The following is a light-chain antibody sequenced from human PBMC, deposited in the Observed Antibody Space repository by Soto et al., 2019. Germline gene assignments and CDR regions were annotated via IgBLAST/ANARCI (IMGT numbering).Light chain of an antibody. V-gene: IGKV3-20*01. CDR3: QQYGSSRGFT. CDR1: QSVSSTY. J-gene: IGKJ3*01. CDR2: GAS. Sequence: IVLTQSPDTLSLSPGERATLSCRASQSVSSTYLAWYQQKPGQAPRLLIYGASSRATGTPDRFSGSGSGTDFTLTISRLEPEDFAVYYCQQYGSSRGFTFGPGTKVDIK.